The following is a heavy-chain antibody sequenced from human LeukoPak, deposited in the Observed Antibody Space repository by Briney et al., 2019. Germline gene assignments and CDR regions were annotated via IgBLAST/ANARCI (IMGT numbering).Heavy chain of an antibody. CDR1: GLTFSSYG. J-gene: IGHJ4*02. CDR3: PKSRLPLVATIGESIDY. CDR2: ISYDRSNK. V-gene: IGHV3-30*18. Sequence: QSGGSLRLSCAASGLTFSSYGMHWVRQAPGKGLEWVAVISYDRSNKYYADSVKGRFTISRDNSKNTLYLQMNSLRAEDTAVYYCPKSRLPLVATIGESIDYWGQGTLVTVSS. D-gene: IGHD5-12*01.